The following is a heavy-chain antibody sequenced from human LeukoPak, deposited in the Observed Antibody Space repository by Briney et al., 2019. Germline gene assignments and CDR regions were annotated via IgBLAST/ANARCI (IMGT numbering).Heavy chain of an antibody. J-gene: IGHJ4*02. CDR1: GYSISSGYF. CDR2: IYQSETA. CDR3: ARHKQWLVRTPVDY. V-gene: IGHV4-38-2*02. D-gene: IGHD6-19*01. Sequence: SETLSLTCTVSGYSISSGYFWGWMRQPPGKGLEWIGSIYQSETAHYNPSLKSRVTISVDTSKNQFSLKLSSVTAADTAVYYCARHKQWLVRTPVDYWGQGTLVTVSS.